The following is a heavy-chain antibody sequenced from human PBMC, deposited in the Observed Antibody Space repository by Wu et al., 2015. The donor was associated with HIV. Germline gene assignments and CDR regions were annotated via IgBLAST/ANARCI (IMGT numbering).Heavy chain of an antibody. J-gene: IGHJ4*02. CDR3: ASEEYCSGGSCYPFDY. D-gene: IGHD2-15*01. CDR1: GYIFTTYY. CDR2: INPSGGST. Sequence: QVQLVQSGAEVKKPGASVTVSCKASGYIFTTYYMHWVRQAPGQGLEWMGIINPSGGSTTYTQKFQGRVTMTKDTSTRTVYMKLSGLRSEDTAIYYCASEEYCSGGSCYPFDYWGQGTLVTVSS. V-gene: IGHV1-46*01.